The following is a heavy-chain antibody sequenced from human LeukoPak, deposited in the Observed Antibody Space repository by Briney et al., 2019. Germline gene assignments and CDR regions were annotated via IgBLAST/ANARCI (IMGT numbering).Heavy chain of an antibody. CDR1: GFTFSSYW. Sequence: GGSLRLSCAASGFTFSSYWMHWVRQAPGKGLVWVSRINSDGSSTSYADSVKGRFTISRDNAKNTLYLQMNSLRAEDTAVYYCARGFPNYDILTGRGGYGMDVWGQGTTVTVSS. CDR2: INSDGSST. CDR3: ARGFPNYDILTGRGGYGMDV. V-gene: IGHV3-74*01. J-gene: IGHJ6*02. D-gene: IGHD3-9*01.